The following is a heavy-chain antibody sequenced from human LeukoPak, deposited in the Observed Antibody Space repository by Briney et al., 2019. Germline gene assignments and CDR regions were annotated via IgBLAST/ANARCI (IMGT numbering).Heavy chain of an antibody. V-gene: IGHV3-30*02. J-gene: IGHJ4*02. Sequence: PGGSLRLSCAASGFTFSSYGMHWVRQAPGKGLEWVAFIRYDGSNKYYADSVKGRFTISRDNSKNTLYLQMNSLRAEDTAVYYCARGPLWVTVELDYWGQGTLVTVSS. D-gene: IGHD4-23*01. CDR1: GFTFSSYG. CDR2: IRYDGSNK. CDR3: ARGPLWVTVELDY.